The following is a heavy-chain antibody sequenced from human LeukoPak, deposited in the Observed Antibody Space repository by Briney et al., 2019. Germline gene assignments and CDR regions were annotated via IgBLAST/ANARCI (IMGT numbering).Heavy chain of an antibody. CDR1: GFPFTNAW. Sequence: PGGSLRLSCAASGFPFTNAWMNWVRQAPGKGLEWVGRIKSKTDGGTTDYAAPVKGRFTISRDDSKNTLYLQMDSLKTEDTAVYYCTPTECSTTRCYGGDLRWFDPWGQGTLVTVSS. D-gene: IGHD2-2*01. J-gene: IGHJ5*02. CDR3: TPTECSTTRCYGGDLRWFDP. V-gene: IGHV3-15*01. CDR2: IKSKTDGGTT.